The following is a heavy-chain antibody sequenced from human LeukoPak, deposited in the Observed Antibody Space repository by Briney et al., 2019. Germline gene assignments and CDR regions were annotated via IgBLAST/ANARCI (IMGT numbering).Heavy chain of an antibody. V-gene: IGHV5-51*01. D-gene: IGHD6-19*01. Sequence: GESLKISCKGSGYSLTSYWIGWVRQMPGKGLEWMGIIYPGDSDTRYSPSFQGQVTISADKSISTAYLQWSSLKASDTAIYFCGRVVYSSGWAYYFDYWGQGTLVTVSS. CDR2: IYPGDSDT. CDR3: GRVVYSSGWAYYFDY. CDR1: GYSLTSYW. J-gene: IGHJ4*02.